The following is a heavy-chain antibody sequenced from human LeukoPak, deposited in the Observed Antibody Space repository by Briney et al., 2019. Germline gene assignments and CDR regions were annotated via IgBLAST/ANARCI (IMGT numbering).Heavy chain of an antibody. Sequence: EASVKVSCKVSGYTLTELSMHWVRQAPGKGLEWMGGFDPEDGETIYAQKFQGRVTMTEDTSTDTAYMELSSLRSEDTAVYYCATGLYYYDSSGYHDYWGQGTLVTVSS. CDR3: ATGLYYYDSSGYHDY. D-gene: IGHD3-22*01. CDR1: GYTLTELS. J-gene: IGHJ4*02. V-gene: IGHV1-24*01. CDR2: FDPEDGET.